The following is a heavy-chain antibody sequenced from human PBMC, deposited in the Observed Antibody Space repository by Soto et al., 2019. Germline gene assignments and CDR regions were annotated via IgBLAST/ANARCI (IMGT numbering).Heavy chain of an antibody. V-gene: IGHV3-33*01. CDR2: IWYDGSNK. J-gene: IGHJ6*02. CDR1: GFTFSSYG. Sequence: GGSLRLSCAASGFTFSSYGMHWVRQAPGKGLEWVAVIWYDGSNKYYADSVKGRFTISRDNSKNTLYLQMNSLRAEDTAVYYCARDLHRLDSAYYYYGMDVWGQGTTVTVSS. CDR3: ARDLHRLDSAYYYYGMDV.